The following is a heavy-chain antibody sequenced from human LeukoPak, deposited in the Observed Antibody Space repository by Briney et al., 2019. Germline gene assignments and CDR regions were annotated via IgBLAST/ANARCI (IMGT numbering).Heavy chain of an antibody. J-gene: IGHJ3*02. Sequence: ASVKVSCKASGYTFTSYDINWVRQATGQGLEWMGGIIPIFGTANYAQKFQGRVTITTDESTSTAYMELSSLRSEDTAVYYCARADYYYDSSGSQGAFDIWGQGTMVTVSS. CDR1: GYTFTSYD. CDR2: IIPIFGTA. CDR3: ARADYYYDSSGSQGAFDI. V-gene: IGHV1-69*05. D-gene: IGHD3-22*01.